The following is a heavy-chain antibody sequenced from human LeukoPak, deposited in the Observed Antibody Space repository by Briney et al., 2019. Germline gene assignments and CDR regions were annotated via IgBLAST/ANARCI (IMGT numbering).Heavy chain of an antibody. CDR1: GGFISNYY. CDR2: IYYSGST. D-gene: IGHD4-17*01. V-gene: IGHV4-59*01. J-gene: IGHJ6*02. CDR3: ARERAVTGHYYYYGMDV. Sequence: PSETLSLTCTVSGGFISNYYWSWIRQPPGKGLEWIGYIYYSGSTNYNPSLKSRVTISVDTSKNQFSLKLSSVTAADTAVYYCARERAVTGHYYYYGMDVWGQGTTVTVSS.